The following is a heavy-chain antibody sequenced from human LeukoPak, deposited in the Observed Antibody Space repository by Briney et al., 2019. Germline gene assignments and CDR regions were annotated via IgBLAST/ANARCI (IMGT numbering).Heavy chain of an antibody. CDR1: GFTFSSYG. D-gene: IGHD6-13*01. CDR2: ISDSSSYI. Sequence: GGTLRLSCAASGFTFSSYGMSWVRQAPGKGLEWVSSISDSSSYIYYADSVKGRFTISRDNAKNLLYLQMSSLRAEDTAVYYCAREYYSSYYYYTDVWGKGTTVTASS. J-gene: IGHJ6*03. V-gene: IGHV3-21*01. CDR3: AREYYSSYYYYTDV.